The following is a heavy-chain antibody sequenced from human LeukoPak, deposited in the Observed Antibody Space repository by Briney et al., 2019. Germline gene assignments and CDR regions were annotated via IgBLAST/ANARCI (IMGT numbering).Heavy chain of an antibody. CDR3: AKERIAVAGTLDY. V-gene: IGHV3-30*02. J-gene: IGHJ4*02. D-gene: IGHD6-19*01. CDR2: IRYDGSNK. CDR1: GFTFSSYG. Sequence: GGSLRLSCAASGFTFSSYGMHWVRQAPGKGLEWVAFIRYDGSNKYYADSVKGRFTISRDNSKNTLYLQMSSMRAEDTAVYYCAKERIAVAGTLDYWGQGTLVTVSS.